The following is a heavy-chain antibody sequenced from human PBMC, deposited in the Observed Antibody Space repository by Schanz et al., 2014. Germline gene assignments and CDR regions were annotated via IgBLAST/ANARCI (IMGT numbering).Heavy chain of an antibody. CDR1: GFTVSSNH. CDR3: ARPRCDYGEVDY. Sequence: EGQLAESGGGLVQPGGSLRLSCAVSGFTVSSNHMSWVRQAPGKGLEWVSVIYSGIGAYYADSVRGRFTISRDRFQNTLYLRMSSLRAEDTAVYYCARPRCDYGEVDYWGQGTLVTVSS. V-gene: IGHV3-66*04. CDR2: IYSGIGA. J-gene: IGHJ4*02. D-gene: IGHD4-17*01.